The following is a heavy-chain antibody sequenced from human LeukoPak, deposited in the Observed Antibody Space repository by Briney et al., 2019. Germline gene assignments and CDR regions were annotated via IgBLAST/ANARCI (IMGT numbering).Heavy chain of an antibody. CDR1: GFTVSSNY. CDR3: VRARPYYYGSGSSPPLGY. V-gene: IGHV3-53*01. D-gene: IGHD3-10*01. CDR2: IYSGGST. J-gene: IGHJ4*02. Sequence: PGGSLRLSCAASGFTVSSNYMSWVRQAPGKGLEWVSVIYSGGSTYYADSVKGRFTISRDNSKNTLYLQMNSLRAEDTAVYYCVRARPYYYGSGSSPPLGYWGQGTLVTVSS.